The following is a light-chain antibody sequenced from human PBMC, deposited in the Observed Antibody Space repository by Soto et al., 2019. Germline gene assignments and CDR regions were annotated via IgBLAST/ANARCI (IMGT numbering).Light chain of an antibody. CDR1: SSDVGGYHY. CDR2: GVS. J-gene: IGLJ3*02. Sequence: QSALTQPASVSGSPGQSITISCTGSSSDVGGYHYVSWYQHHPGKAPKLMIYGVSSRPSGVSNRFSGSKSGNTASLTISGLQGEDEADYFCASYIASGALVFGGGTKVTVL. V-gene: IGLV2-14*01. CDR3: ASYIASGALV.